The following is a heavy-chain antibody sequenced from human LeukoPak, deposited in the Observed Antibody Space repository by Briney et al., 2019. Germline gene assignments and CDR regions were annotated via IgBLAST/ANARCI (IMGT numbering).Heavy chain of an antibody. V-gene: IGHV5-51*01. D-gene: IGHD5-12*01. CDR1: GYSFTSYW. CDR2: IYPDDSDT. CDR3: ARKSYTGYDSPDYFDY. J-gene: IGHJ4*02. Sequence: GESLKISCKGSGYSFTSYWIGWVRHMPGKGLEWMGIIYPDDSDTRYSPSFQGQVTISADKSIRTAYLQWSSLKASDTAMYYCARKSYTGYDSPDYFDYWGQGTLVTVSS.